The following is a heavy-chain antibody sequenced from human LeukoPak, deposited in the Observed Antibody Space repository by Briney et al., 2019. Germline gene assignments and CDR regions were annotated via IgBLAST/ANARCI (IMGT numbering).Heavy chain of an antibody. Sequence: PSETLSLTCAVYGGSFSGYYWSWIRQPPGKGLEWLGAINHSGSTNYNPSLKSRVTISVDTSKDQFSLKLSSVTAADTAVDYCAGIAAAGTRRFDYWGQGTLVTVSS. J-gene: IGHJ4*02. CDR1: GGSFSGYY. D-gene: IGHD6-13*01. V-gene: IGHV4-34*01. CDR3: AGIAAAGTRRFDY. CDR2: INHSGST.